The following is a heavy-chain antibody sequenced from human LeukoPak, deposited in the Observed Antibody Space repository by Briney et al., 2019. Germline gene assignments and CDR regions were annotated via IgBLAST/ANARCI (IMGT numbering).Heavy chain of an antibody. CDR3: AREYVDTAMVTVDAFDI. J-gene: IGHJ3*02. CDR1: GYTFTGYY. V-gene: IGHV1-18*04. Sequence: ASVKVSCKASGYTFTGYYMHWVRQAPGQGLEWMGWISAYNGNTNYAQKLQGRVTMTTDTSTSTAYMELRSLRSDDTAVYYCAREYVDTAMVTVDAFDIWGQGTMVTVSS. CDR2: ISAYNGNT. D-gene: IGHD5-18*01.